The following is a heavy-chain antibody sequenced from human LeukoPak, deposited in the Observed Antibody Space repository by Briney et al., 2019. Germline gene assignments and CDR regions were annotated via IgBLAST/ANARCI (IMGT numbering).Heavy chain of an antibody. V-gene: IGHV4-59*08. CDR2: IYYSERT. J-gene: IGHJ4*02. CDR1: GGSMRTYS. CDR3: VRRDNTGWNYFDH. D-gene: IGHD6-19*01. Sequence: SETLSLTCTVSGGSMRTYSWSWIRQPPGKGLQWIGDIYYSERTNYNPSLRSRVTISVDTSKSQLSLKLTSVLAADTAMYYCVRRDNTGWNYFDHWGQGILVTVSS.